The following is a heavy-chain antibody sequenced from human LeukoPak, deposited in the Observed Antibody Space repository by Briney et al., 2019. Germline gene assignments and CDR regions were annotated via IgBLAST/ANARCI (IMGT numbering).Heavy chain of an antibody. CDR3: TTDCSGGSCYPWYFDY. J-gene: IGHJ4*02. Sequence: GGSLRLSCAASGFTFSNAWMSWVRQAPGKGLEWVGRIKSKTDGGTTDYAAPVEGRFTISRDDSKNTLYLQMNSLKTEDTAVYYCTTDCSGGSCYPWYFDYWGQGTLVTVSS. V-gene: IGHV3-15*01. CDR2: IKSKTDGGTT. D-gene: IGHD2-15*01. CDR1: GFTFSNAW.